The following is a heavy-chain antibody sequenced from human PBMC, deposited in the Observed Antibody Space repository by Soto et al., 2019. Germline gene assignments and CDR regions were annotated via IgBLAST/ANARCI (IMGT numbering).Heavy chain of an antibody. Sequence: QAQLVESGGGVVQPGTSLRLSCAASGFTISTHGMHWVRQAPGKGLEWLANIWYDGSNKFYAESVKGRFSISKDISKNTPYLQMSSLIAEDTAVYYCAAATTWNFHFPYWGQGTQVTVSS. CDR3: AAATTWNFHFPY. CDR1: GFTISTHG. CDR2: IWYDGSNK. V-gene: IGHV3-33*03. J-gene: IGHJ4*02. D-gene: IGHD1-7*01.